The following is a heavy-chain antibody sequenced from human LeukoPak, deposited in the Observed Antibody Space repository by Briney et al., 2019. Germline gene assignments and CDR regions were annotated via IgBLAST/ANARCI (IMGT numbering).Heavy chain of an antibody. D-gene: IGHD6-13*01. V-gene: IGHV4-34*01. CDR2: INHSGST. CDR1: GGSFSGYY. J-gene: IGHJ3*01. Sequence: SETLSLTCAVYGGSFSGYYWSWIRQPPGKGLEWIGEINHSGSTNYNPSLKSRVTISVDTSKNQFSLKLSSVTAADTAVYYCARVAGSSSWYRGWGQGTMVTVSS. CDR3: ARVAGSSSWYRG.